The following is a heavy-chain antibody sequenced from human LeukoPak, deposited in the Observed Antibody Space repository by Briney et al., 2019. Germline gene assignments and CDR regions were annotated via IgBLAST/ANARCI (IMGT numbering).Heavy chain of an antibody. CDR2: ISYDGSNK. CDR1: GFTFSSYG. CDR3: AKDRKAAISYYYYYGMDV. J-gene: IGHJ6*02. Sequence: GGSLRLSCAASGFTFSSYGMHWVRQAPGKGLERVAVISYDGSNKYYADSVKGRFTISRDNSKNTLYLQMNSLRAEDTAVYYCAKDRKAAISYYYYYGMDVWGQGTTVTVSS. V-gene: IGHV3-30*18. D-gene: IGHD2-2*01.